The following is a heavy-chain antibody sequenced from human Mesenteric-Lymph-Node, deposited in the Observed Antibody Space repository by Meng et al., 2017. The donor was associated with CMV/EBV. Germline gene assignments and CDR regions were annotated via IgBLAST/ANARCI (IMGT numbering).Heavy chain of an antibody. J-gene: IGHJ4*03. CDR3: ATMETFCDSSTCSDSFDH. D-gene: IGHD2/OR15-2a*01. Sequence: GGSLRLSCATSGVTFSDYIMNWVRQAPGKGLDCVSFITTHSGYIHYADSVKGRFTISRDNAKNSLSLQMSSLRAEGTAIYYCATMETFCDSSTCSDSFDHWGQGTTVTVSS. CDR1: GVTFSDYI. CDR2: ITTHSGYI. V-gene: IGHV3-21*01.